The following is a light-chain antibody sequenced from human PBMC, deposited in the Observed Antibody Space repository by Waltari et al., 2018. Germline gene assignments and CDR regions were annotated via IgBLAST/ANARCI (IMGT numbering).Light chain of an antibody. CDR2: TNN. Sequence: QSVLTQPPSASGTPGQRVTISCSGSTSNIGSNTVNWYRPLPGTAPKLLIYTNNQRPAGGPDRFSGSKSGTSASLAISGLQSEDEADYYCAAWDDSLIWVFGGGTKLTVL. J-gene: IGLJ3*02. V-gene: IGLV1-44*01. CDR1: TSNIGSNT. CDR3: AAWDDSLIWV.